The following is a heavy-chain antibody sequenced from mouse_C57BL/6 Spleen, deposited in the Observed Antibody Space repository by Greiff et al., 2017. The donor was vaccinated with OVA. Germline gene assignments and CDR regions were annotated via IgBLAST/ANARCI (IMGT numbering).Heavy chain of an antibody. V-gene: IGHV5-9-1*02. J-gene: IGHJ1*03. CDR3: TRDYYGSSYDWYFDV. Sequence: DVHLVESGEGLVKPGGSLKLSCAASGFTFSSYAMSWVRQTPEKRLEWVAYISSGGDYIYYADTVKGRFTISRDNARNTLYLQMSSLKSEDTAMYYCTRDYYGSSYDWYFDVWGTGTTVTVSS. D-gene: IGHD1-1*01. CDR1: GFTFSSYA. CDR2: ISSGGDYI.